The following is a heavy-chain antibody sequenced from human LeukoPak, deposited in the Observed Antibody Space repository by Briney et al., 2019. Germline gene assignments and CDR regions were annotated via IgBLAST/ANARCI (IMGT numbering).Heavy chain of an antibody. J-gene: IGHJ4*02. D-gene: IGHD6-19*01. CDR2: IIPIFGTA. CDR1: GGTFSSYA. V-gene: IGHV1-69*05. Sequence: SVKVSCKASGGTFSSYAISWVRQAPGQGLEWMGGIIPIFGTANYAQKFQGRVTITTDESTSTAYMELSSLRSDDTATYFCARCRLWLVLPHDSWGQGTLVTVSS. CDR3: ARCRLWLVLPHDS.